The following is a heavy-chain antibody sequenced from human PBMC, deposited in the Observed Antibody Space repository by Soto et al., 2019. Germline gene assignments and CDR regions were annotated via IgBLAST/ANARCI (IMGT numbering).Heavy chain of an antibody. CDR2: IWYDGSNK. J-gene: IGHJ4*02. CDR3: ARDHIALDY. V-gene: IGHV3-33*08. D-gene: IGHD6-13*01. CDR1: GFTFRSYA. Sequence: GGSLRLSCAASGFTFRSYAMSWVRQAPGKGLEWVAVIWYDGSNKYYADSVKGRFTISRDNSKKTVYLQMNSLRAEDTAVYYCARDHIALDYWGQGTQVTVSS.